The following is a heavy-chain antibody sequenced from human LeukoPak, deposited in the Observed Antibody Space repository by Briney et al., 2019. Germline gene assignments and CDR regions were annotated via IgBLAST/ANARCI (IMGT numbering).Heavy chain of an antibody. V-gene: IGHV3-23*01. J-gene: IGHJ4*02. Sequence: GGSLRLSCAASGFTFSSSAMSWVRQVPGKGLEWASAISASDGSTYYADSVKGRFTISRDNSKNTLYLQMNSLRAEDTALYYCGKDRGYSSGLFDYWGQGTLVTVSS. CDR1: GFTFSSSA. D-gene: IGHD6-19*01. CDR3: GKDRGYSSGLFDY. CDR2: ISASDGST.